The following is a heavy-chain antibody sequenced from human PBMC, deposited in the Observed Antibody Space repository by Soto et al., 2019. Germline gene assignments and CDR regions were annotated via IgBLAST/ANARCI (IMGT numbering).Heavy chain of an antibody. D-gene: IGHD6-13*01. Sequence: GGSLRLSCAASGFTFSSYGMHWVRQAPGKGLEWVAVIWYDGSNKYYADSVKGRFTISRDNSKNTLYLQMNSLRAEDTAVYYCARGRGVSNRSSWLRHYYYYGMDVWGQGTTVTVSS. CDR1: GFTFSSYG. CDR2: IWYDGSNK. CDR3: ARGRGVSNRSSWLRHYYYYGMDV. J-gene: IGHJ6*02. V-gene: IGHV3-33*01.